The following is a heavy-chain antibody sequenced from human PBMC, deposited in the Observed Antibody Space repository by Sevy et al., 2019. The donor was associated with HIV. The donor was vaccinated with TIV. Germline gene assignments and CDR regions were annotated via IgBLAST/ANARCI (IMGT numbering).Heavy chain of an antibody. D-gene: IGHD5-18*01. CDR1: GFTFSSYA. J-gene: IGHJ4*02. Sequence: GGSLRLSCAASGFTFSSYAMSWVRQAPGKGLEWVSSISNSGSHTYYADSVKGRFTISRDNSKNTLYLQVNSLRAEDTAVYYCAKGESVPLWLLLDYWGQGTLVTVSS. V-gene: IGHV3-23*01. CDR2: ISNSGSHT. CDR3: AKGESVPLWLLLDY.